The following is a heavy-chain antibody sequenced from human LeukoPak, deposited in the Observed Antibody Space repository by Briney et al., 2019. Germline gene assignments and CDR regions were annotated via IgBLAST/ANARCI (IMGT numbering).Heavy chain of an antibody. D-gene: IGHD6-25*01. Sequence: PSETLSLTCTVSGGSISSYYWSWIRQPPGKGLEWIGYIYYSGSTNYNPSLKSRVTISVDTSKNQFSLKLSSVTAADTAVYYCARGGYLYYFDYWGQGTLVTVSS. CDR2: IYYSGST. J-gene: IGHJ4*02. CDR1: GGSISSYY. V-gene: IGHV4-59*01. CDR3: ARGGYLYYFDY.